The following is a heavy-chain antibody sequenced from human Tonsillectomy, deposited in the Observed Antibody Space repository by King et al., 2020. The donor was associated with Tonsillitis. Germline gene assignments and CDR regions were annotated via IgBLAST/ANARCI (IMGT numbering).Heavy chain of an antibody. V-gene: IGHV1-24*01. J-gene: IGHJ4*02. CDR2: FDPEDDET. D-gene: IGHD1-26*01. Sequence: QLVQSGAEVKKPGASVKVSCKVSGYTLTELSMHWVRRAPGKGLEWMGGFDPEDDETIYAQKFQGRVTMTEDTSTVTAYMVLSSLRSEDTAVYYCATLTLGSEGFDYWGQGTLVTVSS. CDR1: GYTLTELS. CDR3: ATLTLGSEGFDY.